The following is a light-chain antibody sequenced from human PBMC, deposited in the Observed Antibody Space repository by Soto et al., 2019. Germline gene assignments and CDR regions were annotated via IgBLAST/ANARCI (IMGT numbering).Light chain of an antibody. V-gene: IGLV3-21*02. CDR2: DDS. CDR1: YIESKI. CDR3: QVWHSRSDHVV. Sequence: SYELTQPPSVSVAPGQTAKITCGGYYIESKIVHWYQQKPGQAPELVVYDDSDRPSGIPERFSGSNSENTATLTISGVEAGDEADYYCQVWHSRSDHVVFGGGTKLTVL. J-gene: IGLJ2*01.